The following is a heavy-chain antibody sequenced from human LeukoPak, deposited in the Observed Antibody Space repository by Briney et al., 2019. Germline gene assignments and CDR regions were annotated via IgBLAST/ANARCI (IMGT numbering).Heavy chain of an antibody. CDR1: GYTFTSYY. J-gene: IGHJ5*02. Sequence: ASVKVSCKASGYTFTSYYMHWVRQAPGQGLEWMGWINPNSGGTNYAQKFQGRVTMTRNTSISTAYMELSRLRSDDTAVYYCARAGTAESIQPTPDDWFDPWGQGTLVTVSS. CDR2: INPNSGGT. V-gene: IGHV1-2*02. D-gene: IGHD5-18*01. CDR3: ARAGTAESIQPTPDDWFDP.